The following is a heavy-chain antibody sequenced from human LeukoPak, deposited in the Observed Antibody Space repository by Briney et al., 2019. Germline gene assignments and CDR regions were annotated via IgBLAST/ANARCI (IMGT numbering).Heavy chain of an antibody. Sequence: SETLSLTCAVYGGSFSGYYWSWIRQPPGKGLEWIGEINHSGSTNYNASLKSRVTISVDTSKNQFSLRLSSVTAADTAVYYCAPRGDIEHSYGYGKWFDPWGQGTRVTVPS. D-gene: IGHD5-18*01. CDR1: GGSFSGYY. CDR2: INHSGST. CDR3: APRGDIEHSYGYGKWFDP. V-gene: IGHV4-34*01. J-gene: IGHJ5*02.